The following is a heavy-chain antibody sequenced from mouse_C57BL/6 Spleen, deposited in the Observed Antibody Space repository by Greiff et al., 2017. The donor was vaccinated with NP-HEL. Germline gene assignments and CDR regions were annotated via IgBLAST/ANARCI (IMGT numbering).Heavy chain of an antibody. V-gene: IGHV1-69*01. D-gene: IGHD4-1*02. CDR2: IDPSDSYT. J-gene: IGHJ3*01. CDR1: GYTFTSYW. Sequence: QVQLKQPGAELVMPGASVKLSCKASGYTFTSYWMHWVKQRPGQGLEWIGEIDPSDSYTNYNQKFKGKSTLTVDKSSSTAYMQLSSLTSEDSAVYYCARSEGNWDWFAYWGQGTLVTVSA. CDR3: ARSEGNWDWFAY.